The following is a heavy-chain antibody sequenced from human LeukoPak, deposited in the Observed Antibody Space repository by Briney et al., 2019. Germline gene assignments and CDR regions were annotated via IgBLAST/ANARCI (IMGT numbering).Heavy chain of an antibody. V-gene: IGHV3-20*04. Sequence: GGSLRLSCAASGFTFDDYAMSWVRHTPGKGLEWVSGTNWDGGRTGYADSVKGRFTISRDNSKNTVYLQMNSLRAEDTAVYYCARDMGYYDFWSGFDYWGQGTLVTVSS. J-gene: IGHJ4*02. D-gene: IGHD3-3*01. CDR2: TNWDGGRT. CDR1: GFTFDDYA. CDR3: ARDMGYYDFWSGFDY.